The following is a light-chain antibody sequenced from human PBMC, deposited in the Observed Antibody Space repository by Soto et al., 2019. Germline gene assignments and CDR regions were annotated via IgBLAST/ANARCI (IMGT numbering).Light chain of an antibody. CDR3: SSYTRQSNYI. Sequence: QSALTQPASVSGSPGQSITISCSGTSSDVGAYKYVSWFQQYPGKVPKLIIYEVNERASGVSNRFSASKSGNTASLTISGLQAEDEAEYYCSSYTRQSNYIFGTGTKLTVL. V-gene: IGLV2-14*01. J-gene: IGLJ1*01. CDR2: EVN. CDR1: SSDVGAYKY.